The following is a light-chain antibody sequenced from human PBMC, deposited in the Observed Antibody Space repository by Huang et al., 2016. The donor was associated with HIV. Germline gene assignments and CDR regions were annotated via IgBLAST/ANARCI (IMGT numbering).Light chain of an antibody. Sequence: DIQMTQSPSSLSASVGDRVPITCQASQDMSNYLKWYQQKPGKAPKLLIYDASNLENEVPSRFSGSGAGTDVTFTISSLQPEDIATYYGQQYDDLAYTFGQGTKLEIK. J-gene: IGKJ2*01. CDR3: QQYDDLAYT. V-gene: IGKV1-33*01. CDR1: QDMSNY. CDR2: DAS.